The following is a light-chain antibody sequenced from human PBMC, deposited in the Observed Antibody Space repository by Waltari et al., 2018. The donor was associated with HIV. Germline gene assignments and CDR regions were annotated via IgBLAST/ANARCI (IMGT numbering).Light chain of an antibody. CDR1: SLRSYY. V-gene: IGLV3-19*01. J-gene: IGLJ3*02. CDR2: GKN. Sequence: SSELTQDPAVSVALGQTVRITCQGDSLRSYYASWYQQKPGQAPVLVIYGKNNRPSGIPDGFSGSSSGNTASLTITGAHAEDEADYYCNSRDSSGNHWVFGGGTKLTVL. CDR3: NSRDSSGNHWV.